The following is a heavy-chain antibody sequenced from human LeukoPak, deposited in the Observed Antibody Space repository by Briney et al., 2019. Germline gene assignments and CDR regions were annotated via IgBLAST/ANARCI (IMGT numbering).Heavy chain of an antibody. Sequence: ASVKVSCKVSGYTHTDLSIHWVRQAPGKGLEWMGGFDPEEGETIYAQNFQGRVSMTEDKSTDTAYMELSSLTSEDTAVYYCATDRGTQLRSAFDHWGQGTVVTVSS. CDR3: ATDRGTQLRSAFDH. J-gene: IGHJ4*01. V-gene: IGHV1-24*01. CDR2: FDPEEGET. CDR1: GYTHTDLS. D-gene: IGHD4-17*01.